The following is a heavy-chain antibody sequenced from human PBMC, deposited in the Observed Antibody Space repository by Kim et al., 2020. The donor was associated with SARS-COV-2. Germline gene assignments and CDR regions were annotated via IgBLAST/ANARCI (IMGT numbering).Heavy chain of an antibody. V-gene: IGHV3-48*04. CDR1: GFTFSSYS. CDR3: ARVVLVRDVWVYGLDY. D-gene: IGHD3-10*01. J-gene: IGHJ4*02. CDR2: ISSSSSTI. Sequence: GGSLRLSCAASGFTFSSYSMNWVRQAPGKGLEWVSYISSSSSTIYYADSVKGRFTISRDNAKNSLYLQMNSLRAEDTAVYYCARVVLVRDVWVYGLDYWGQGTLVTVSS.